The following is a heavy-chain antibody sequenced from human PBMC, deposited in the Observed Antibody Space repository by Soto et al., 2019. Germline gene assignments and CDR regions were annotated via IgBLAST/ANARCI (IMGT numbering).Heavy chain of an antibody. CDR1: GFTISSCS. CDR2: ITGGGGST. Sequence: GGSLRLSCGASGFTISSCSMYWVRQAPGKGLEWVSTITGGGGSTIYADSVKGRFTISRDNSKNTLYLQMNSLRAEDTAVYYCAKRRPANTPYYFDYWGQGMLVTVSS. V-gene: IGHV3-23*01. D-gene: IGHD2-2*01. CDR3: AKRRPANTPYYFDY. J-gene: IGHJ4*02.